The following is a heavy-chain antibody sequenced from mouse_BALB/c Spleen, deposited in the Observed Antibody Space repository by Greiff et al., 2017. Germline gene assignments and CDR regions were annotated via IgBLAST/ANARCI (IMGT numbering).Heavy chain of an antibody. Sequence: VQLQQSGAELVRPGSSVKISCKASGYAFSSYWMNWVKQRPGQGLEWIGQIYPGDGDTNYNGKFKGKATLTADKSSSTAYMQLSSLTSEDSAVYFCARCYYGSSYPFAYWGQGTLVTVSA. J-gene: IGHJ3*01. V-gene: IGHV1-80*01. CDR1: GYAFSSYW. CDR3: ARCYYGSSYPFAY. D-gene: IGHD1-1*01. CDR2: IYPGDGDT.